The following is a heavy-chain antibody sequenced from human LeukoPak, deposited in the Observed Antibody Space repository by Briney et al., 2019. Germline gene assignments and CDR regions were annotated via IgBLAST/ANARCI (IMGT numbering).Heavy chain of an antibody. V-gene: IGHV4-59*12. Sequence: PSETLSLTCTVSGGSISSYYWSWIRQPPGKGLEWIGYIYHSGSTYYNPSLKSRVTISVDRSKNQFSLKLSSVTAADTAVYYCARGGAEYYFDYWGQGTLVTVSS. J-gene: IGHJ4*02. D-gene: IGHD3-16*01. CDR2: IYHSGST. CDR3: ARGGAEYYFDY. CDR1: GGSISSYY.